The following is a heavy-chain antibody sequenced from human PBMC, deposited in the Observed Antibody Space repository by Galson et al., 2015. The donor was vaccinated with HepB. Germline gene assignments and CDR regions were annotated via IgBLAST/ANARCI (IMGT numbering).Heavy chain of an antibody. V-gene: IGHV3-48*01. D-gene: IGHD6-13*01. CDR3: AREEQQLALGGGY. CDR1: GFTFSSYS. Sequence: SLRLSCAASGFTFSSYSMNWVRQAPGKGLEWVSYISSSSSTIYYADSVKGRFTISRDNAKNSLYLQMNSLRAEDTAVYYCAREEQQLALGGGYWGQGTLVTVSS. CDR2: ISSSSSTI. J-gene: IGHJ4*02.